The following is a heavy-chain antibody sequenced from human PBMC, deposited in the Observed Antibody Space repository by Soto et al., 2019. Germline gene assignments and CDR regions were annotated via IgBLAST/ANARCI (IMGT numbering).Heavy chain of an antibody. CDR3: ATTLYSSSWALFDY. J-gene: IGHJ4*02. CDR2: ISGSGGTT. D-gene: IGHD6-13*01. Sequence: GGSLRLSCAASGFTFISYAMNWVRQAPGKGLEWVSVISGSGGTTYYTDSVKGRFTISRDNSKNTLYLQMNSLRAEDTAVYYCATTLYSSSWALFDYWGQGTLVTVSS. CDR1: GFTFISYA. V-gene: IGHV3-23*01.